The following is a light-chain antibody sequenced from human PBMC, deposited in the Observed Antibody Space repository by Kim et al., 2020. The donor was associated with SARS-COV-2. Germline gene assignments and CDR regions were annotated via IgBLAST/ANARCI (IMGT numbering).Light chain of an antibody. CDR2: YDS. CDR3: QVWGSSGDRV. Sequence: SYELTQPPSVSVAPGKTARITCGGNNIGSKSVHWYQQKPGQAPVMVIYYDSDRPSGIPERFSGSKSGNTATLTISGVEAGDEADYYCQVWGSSGDRVFGT. V-gene: IGLV3-21*04. J-gene: IGLJ1*01. CDR1: NIGSKS.